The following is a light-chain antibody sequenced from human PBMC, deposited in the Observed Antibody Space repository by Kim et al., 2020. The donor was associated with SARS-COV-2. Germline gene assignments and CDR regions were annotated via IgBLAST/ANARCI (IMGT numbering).Light chain of an antibody. Sequence: PVRTASIPCGGNNIGTRRVHWYQMRPGQGPRLVINYDNNRRSGIPERFSGSNSGDTATLTISRVEVGDEADYYCQVWDSSSDHVVFGGGTKLTVL. V-gene: IGLV3-21*01. CDR2: YDN. CDR1: NIGTRR. J-gene: IGLJ3*02. CDR3: QVWDSSSDHVV.